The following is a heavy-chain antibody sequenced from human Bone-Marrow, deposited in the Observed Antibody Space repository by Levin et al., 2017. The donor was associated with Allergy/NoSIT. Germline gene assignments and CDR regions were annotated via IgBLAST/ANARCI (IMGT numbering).Heavy chain of an antibody. CDR1: GFTFDDYA. J-gene: IGHJ5*02. CDR3: AKVSKAAAYRGWFDP. D-gene: IGHD6-13*01. Sequence: GGSLRLSCAASGFTFDDYAMHWVRQAPGKGLEWVSGISWNSGSIGYADSVKGRFTISRDNAKNSLYLQMNSLRAEDTALYYCAKVSKAAAYRGWFDPWGQGTLVTVSS. V-gene: IGHV3-9*01. CDR2: ISWNSGSI.